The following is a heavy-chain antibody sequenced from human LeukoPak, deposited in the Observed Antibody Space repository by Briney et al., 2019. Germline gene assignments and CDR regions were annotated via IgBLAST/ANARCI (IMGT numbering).Heavy chain of an antibody. V-gene: IGHV3-53*01. CDR2: LYRDDTT. CDR1: GFTVSTNY. Sequence: GGSLRLSCAASGFTVSTNYMSWVRQAPGKGLEWVSVLYRDDTTYYADSVKGRFTISRDTSKNTLYLQMNSLRVEDTAVYYCASRHCSGGDCYFAGADPFDHWGQGTLVTVSS. J-gene: IGHJ4*02. D-gene: IGHD2-21*01. CDR3: ASRHCSGGDCYFAGADPFDH.